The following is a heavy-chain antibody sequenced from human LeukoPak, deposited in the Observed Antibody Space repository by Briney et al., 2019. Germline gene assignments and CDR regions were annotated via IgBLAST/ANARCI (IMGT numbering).Heavy chain of an antibody. D-gene: IGHD3-10*01. V-gene: IGHV4-39*01. Sequence: PSETLSLTCTVSGGSISSYYWGWIRQPPGKGLEWIGSIYYSGSTYYNPSLKSRVTISVDTSKNQFSLKLSSVTAADTAVYYCARRGVRGISGYFDYWGQGTLVTVSS. CDR2: IYYSGST. CDR3: ARRGVRGISGYFDY. CDR1: GGSISSYY. J-gene: IGHJ4*02.